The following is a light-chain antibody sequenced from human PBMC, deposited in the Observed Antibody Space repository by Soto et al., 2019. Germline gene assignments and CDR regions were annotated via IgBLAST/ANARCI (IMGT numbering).Light chain of an antibody. CDR2: AAS. V-gene: IGKV1-27*01. CDR3: QKYNSAPQT. CDR1: QGIIDY. J-gene: IGKJ1*01. Sequence: DIQMTQSPSSLSASVGDRVTITCRASQGIIDYLAWYQQKPGKAPKLLIYAASTLQSGVPSRFSGSGSGTDFTLTISGLQPVDVATYFCQKYNSAPQTFGQGTKVEIK.